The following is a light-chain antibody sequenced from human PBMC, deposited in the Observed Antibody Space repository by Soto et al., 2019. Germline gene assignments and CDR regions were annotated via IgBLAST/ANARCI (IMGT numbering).Light chain of an antibody. CDR3: QQYNNCPPWT. J-gene: IGKJ1*01. CDR2: GAS. Sequence: EIVMTQSPATLSVSPGERATLSCRASQSVSSNLAWYQQKPGQAPRLLIYGASTRATGIPARFSGSGSGKEFTLTISSLHSEDFAVYYCQQYNNCPPWTFGLGTKVEIK. V-gene: IGKV3-15*01. CDR1: QSVSSN.